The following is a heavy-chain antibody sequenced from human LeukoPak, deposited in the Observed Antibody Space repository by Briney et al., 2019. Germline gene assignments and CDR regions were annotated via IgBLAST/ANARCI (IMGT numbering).Heavy chain of an antibody. J-gene: IGHJ4*02. Sequence: PSETLSLTCTVSGGSISSHYWSWIRQPPGKGLEWIGYIYYSGSTYYNPSLKSRVTISVDTSKNQFSLKLSSVTAADTAVYYCASTVVTRPDRPFDYWGQGTLVTVSS. D-gene: IGHD4-23*01. CDR3: ASTVVTRPDRPFDY. CDR2: IYYSGST. CDR1: GGSISSHY. V-gene: IGHV4-59*11.